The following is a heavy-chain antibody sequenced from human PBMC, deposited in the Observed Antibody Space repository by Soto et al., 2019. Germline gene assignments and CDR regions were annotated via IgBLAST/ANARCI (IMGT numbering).Heavy chain of an antibody. J-gene: IGHJ4*02. CDR1: GGSISSSSYY. CDR2: IYYSGST. V-gene: IGHV4-39*01. CDR3: ATQILDIVVVPAAIDY. Sequence: SETLSLTCTVSGGSISSSSYYWGWIRQPPGKGLEWIGSIYYSGSTYYNPSLKSRVTISVDTSKNQFSLKLSSVTAADTAVYYCATQILDIVVVPAAIDYWGQGTLVTVSS. D-gene: IGHD2-2*01.